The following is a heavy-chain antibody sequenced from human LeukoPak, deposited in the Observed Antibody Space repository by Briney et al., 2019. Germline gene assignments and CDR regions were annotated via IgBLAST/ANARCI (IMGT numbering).Heavy chain of an antibody. D-gene: IGHD7-27*01. CDR3: ARVPREKTWGSGYYYYYYMDV. Sequence: GGSLRLSCAASGFTFSSYWMSWVRQAPGKGLEWVANIKQDGSEKYYVDSVKGRFTISRDNAKNSLYLQMNSLRAEDTAVYYCARVPREKTWGSGYYYYYYMDVWGKGTTVTVSS. CDR1: GFTFSSYW. V-gene: IGHV3-7*01. J-gene: IGHJ6*03. CDR2: IKQDGSEK.